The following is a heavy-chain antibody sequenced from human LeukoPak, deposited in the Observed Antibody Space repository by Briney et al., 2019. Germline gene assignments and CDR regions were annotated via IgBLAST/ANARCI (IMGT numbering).Heavy chain of an antibody. J-gene: IGHJ4*02. CDR2: IYSGGST. CDR1: GFTFSSYS. V-gene: IGHV3-66*01. D-gene: IGHD6-13*01. CDR3: ARASRWYPGGPNH. Sequence: PGGSLRLSCAASGFTFSSYSMNWVRQAPGKGLEWVSVIYSGGSTYYADSVKGRFTISRDNSKNTLYLQKNSLRAEDTAVYYCARASRWYPGGPNHRGQGTLVTVSS.